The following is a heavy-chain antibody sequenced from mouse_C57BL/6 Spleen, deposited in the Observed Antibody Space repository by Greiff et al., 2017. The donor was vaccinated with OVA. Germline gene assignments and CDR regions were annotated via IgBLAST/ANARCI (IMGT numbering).Heavy chain of an antibody. Sequence: EVQRVESGGGLVQPKGSLKLSCAASGFSFNTYAMNWVRQAPGKGLEWVARIRSKSNNYATYYADSVKDRFTISRDDSESMLYLQMNNLKTEDTAMYYCVRQGVDAMDYWGQGTSVTVSS. V-gene: IGHV10-1*01. J-gene: IGHJ4*01. D-gene: IGHD1-1*01. CDR2: IRSKSNNYAT. CDR3: VRQGVDAMDY. CDR1: GFSFNTYA.